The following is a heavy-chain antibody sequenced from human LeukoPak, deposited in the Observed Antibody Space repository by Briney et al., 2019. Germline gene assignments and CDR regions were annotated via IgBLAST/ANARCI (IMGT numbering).Heavy chain of an antibody. D-gene: IGHD5-12*01. CDR3: ARGLRYSQSYVAEY. J-gene: IGHJ4*02. CDR1: GGSISSGGYY. Sequence: SETLSLTCTVSGGSISSGGYYWSWIRQHPGKGLEWIGYIYYSGSTYYNPSLKSRVTISEDTSKSQFSLKLTSVTAADTAVYHCARGLRYSQSYVAEYWGLGTLVTVSS. CDR2: IYYSGST. V-gene: IGHV4-31*03.